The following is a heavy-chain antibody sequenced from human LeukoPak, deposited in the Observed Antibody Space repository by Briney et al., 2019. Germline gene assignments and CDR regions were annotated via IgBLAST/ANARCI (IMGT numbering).Heavy chain of an antibody. Sequence: GGSLRLSCAASGFTFSTYDMSWVRQAPGKGLEWVSAISGSGGSTYYADSVKGRFTISRDNSKHTLYLQMNSLRAEDTAVYYCAKSYYDSSGYYYWYFDLWGRGTLVTVSS. CDR1: GFTFSTYD. J-gene: IGHJ2*01. D-gene: IGHD3-22*01. CDR2: ISGSGGST. CDR3: AKSYYDSSGYYYWYFDL. V-gene: IGHV3-23*01.